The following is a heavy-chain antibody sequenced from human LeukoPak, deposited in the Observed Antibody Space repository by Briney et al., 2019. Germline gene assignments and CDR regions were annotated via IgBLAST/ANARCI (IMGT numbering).Heavy chain of an antibody. CDR3: ARGYCSSTSCYVVPFDY. V-gene: IGHV3-48*01. J-gene: IGHJ4*02. D-gene: IGHD2-2*01. CDR1: AFTFSSYS. CDR2: ISSTSSTI. Sequence: GGSLRLSCAASAFTFSSYSMNWVRQAPGKGLEWVSHISSTSSTIYYADSVKGRFTISRDNAKNSLYLQMNSLRAEDTAVYYCARGYCSSTSCYVVPFDYWGQGTLVTVSS.